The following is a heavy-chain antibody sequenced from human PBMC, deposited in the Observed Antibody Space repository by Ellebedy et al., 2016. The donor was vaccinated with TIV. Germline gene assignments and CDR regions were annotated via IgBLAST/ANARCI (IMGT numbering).Heavy chain of an antibody. J-gene: IGHJ4*02. V-gene: IGHV3-7*01. CDR1: GLAFGHFW. D-gene: IGHD3-16*01. Sequence: GESLKISSKVSGLAFGHFWMSWVRQAPGGRLEWVANIKQDGSDQYYLDSVKGRFVVSRDNTKNTLYLQMNSLRAEDTAVYYCARALWGPQYFDYSGFLDYWGQGVLVTVSS. CDR2: IKQDGSDQ. CDR3: ARALWGPQYFDYSGFLDY.